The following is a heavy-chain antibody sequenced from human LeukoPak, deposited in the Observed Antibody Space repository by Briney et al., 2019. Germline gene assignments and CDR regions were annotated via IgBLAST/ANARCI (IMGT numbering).Heavy chain of an antibody. V-gene: IGHV1-18*01. CDR1: GYTFTSYG. Sequence: ASVKVSCKASGYTFTSYGISWVRQAPGQGLEWMGWISAYNGNTNYAQKLQGRVTMTTDTSTSTAYMELRSLRSDDTAVYYCAREDDSSGSDYFDYWGQGTLVTVSS. D-gene: IGHD3-22*01. CDR3: AREDDSSGSDYFDY. J-gene: IGHJ4*02. CDR2: ISAYNGNT.